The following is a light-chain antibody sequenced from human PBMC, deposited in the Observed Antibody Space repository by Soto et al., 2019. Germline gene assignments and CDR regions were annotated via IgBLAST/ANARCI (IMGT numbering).Light chain of an antibody. Sequence: DIQMTQSPSSLSASVGDRVTITCRASQGISNYLAWYQQKPGKVPKLLIYAASTLQSGVPSRFSGSGSGTDFTLSISSLQPEDVVIYFCQKYNGAPWTFGQGTKVEIK. V-gene: IGKV1-27*01. J-gene: IGKJ1*01. CDR1: QGISNY. CDR2: AAS. CDR3: QKYNGAPWT.